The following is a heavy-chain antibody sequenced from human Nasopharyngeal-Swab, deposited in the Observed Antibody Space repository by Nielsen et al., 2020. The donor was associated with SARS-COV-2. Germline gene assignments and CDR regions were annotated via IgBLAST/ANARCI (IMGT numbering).Heavy chain of an antibody. CDR1: GFSVTSHG. CDR3: AREGSFVAPDTFDR. Sequence: GESLKISCKASGFSVTSHGMHWVRQAPGKGLEWVAVIWYDGTNKFYADSVKGRFTISRDNAKSSLYLQMNRLTNEDTAVYYCAREGSFVAPDTFDRWGQGTLVTVSS. J-gene: IGHJ4*02. CDR2: IWYDGTNK. D-gene: IGHD5-12*01. V-gene: IGHV3-33*01.